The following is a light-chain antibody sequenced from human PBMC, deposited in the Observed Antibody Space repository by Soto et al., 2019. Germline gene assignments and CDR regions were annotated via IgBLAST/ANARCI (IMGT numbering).Light chain of an antibody. Sequence: QSALTQPASVSGTPGQSITISCTGSNSDVGPYDFVSWYQHHPGRAPKLIVSEVSHRPSGISNRFSGSKSGNTASLTISGRPSEDEADYYCISYTSDDFRYVFGTGTKLTVL. V-gene: IGLV2-14*01. CDR2: EVS. J-gene: IGLJ1*01. CDR3: ISYTSDDFRYV. CDR1: NSDVGPYDF.